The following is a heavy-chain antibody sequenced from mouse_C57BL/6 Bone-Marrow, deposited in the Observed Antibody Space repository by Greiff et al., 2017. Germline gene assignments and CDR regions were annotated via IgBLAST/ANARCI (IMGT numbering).Heavy chain of an antibody. CDR1: GYTFTSYW. CDR3: ERDGYYYGSRGDFDY. CDR2: LSPGSGST. J-gene: IGHJ2*01. V-gene: IGHV1-55*01. D-gene: IGHD1-1*01. Sequence: VQLQQPGAELVKPGASVTMSCKASGYTFTSYWITWVKQRPGTGLEWIGDLSPGSGSTNYNEKFKSKATLTVATSSSTAYMQLSRLTSEDSAGYYGERDGYYYGSRGDFDYWGQGTTLTVSS.